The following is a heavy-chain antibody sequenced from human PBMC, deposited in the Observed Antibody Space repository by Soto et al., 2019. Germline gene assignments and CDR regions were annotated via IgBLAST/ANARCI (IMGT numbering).Heavy chain of an antibody. J-gene: IGHJ6*02. V-gene: IGHV4-39*01. CDR1: GGSIISSSYY. Sequence: PSDTLSGTCTVSGGSIISSSYYWVWIRQPPGKGLEWIGSIYYSGSTYYNPSLKSRVTISVDTSKNQFSLKLSSVTAADTAVYYCARLQTKNYYSYYGMDVWAQGTTVTVSS. CDR2: IYYSGST. D-gene: IGHD4-4*01. CDR3: ARLQTKNYYSYYGMDV.